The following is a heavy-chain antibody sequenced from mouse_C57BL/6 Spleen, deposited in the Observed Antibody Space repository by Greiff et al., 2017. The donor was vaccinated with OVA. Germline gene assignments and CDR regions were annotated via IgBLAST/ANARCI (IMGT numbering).Heavy chain of an antibody. CDR3: ARVLLDY. CDR1: GYSITSGYY. CDR2: ISYDGSN. Sequence: EVKLQESGPGLVKPSQSLSLTCSVTGYSITSGYYWNWIRQFPGNKLEWMGYISYDGSNNYNPSLKNRISITRDTSKNQFFLKLNSVTTEDTATYYCARVLLDYWGQGTTLTVSS. V-gene: IGHV3-6*01. D-gene: IGHD2-1*01. J-gene: IGHJ2*01.